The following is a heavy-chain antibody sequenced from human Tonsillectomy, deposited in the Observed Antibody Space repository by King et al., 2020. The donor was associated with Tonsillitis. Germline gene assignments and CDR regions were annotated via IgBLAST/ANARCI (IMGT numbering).Heavy chain of an antibody. J-gene: IGHJ4*02. V-gene: IGHV4-34*01. CDR2: INHSGST. CDR1: GGSFSGYY. D-gene: IGHD3-16*01. CDR3: ARGRRGAN. Sequence: VQLQQWGAGLLKPSETLSLTCAVYGGSFSGYYWSWIRQPQGKGLEWIGEINHSGSTNYNPSLKSRVTISVDTSKNQFSLKLSSVTAADTAVYYCARGRRGANWGQGTLVTVSS.